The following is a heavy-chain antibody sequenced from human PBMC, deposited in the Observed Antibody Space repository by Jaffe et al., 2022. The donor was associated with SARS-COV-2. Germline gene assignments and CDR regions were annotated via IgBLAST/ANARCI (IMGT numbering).Heavy chain of an antibody. CDR2: ISWNSGSI. D-gene: IGHD2-2*01. J-gene: IGHJ3*02. V-gene: IGHV3-9*01. CDR3: AKDMGALGYCSSTSCYDDAFDI. CDR1: GFTFDDYA. Sequence: EVQLVESGGGLVQPGRSLRLSCAASGFTFDDYAMHWVRQAPGKGLEWVSGISWNSGSIGYADSVKGRFTISRDNAKNSLYLQMNSLRAEDTALYYCAKDMGALGYCSSTSCYDDAFDIWGQGTMVTVSS.